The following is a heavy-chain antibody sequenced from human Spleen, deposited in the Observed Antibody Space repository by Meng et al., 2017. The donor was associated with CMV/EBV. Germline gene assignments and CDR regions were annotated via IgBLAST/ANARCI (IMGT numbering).Heavy chain of an antibody. CDR2: INHSGST. J-gene: IGHJ4*02. CDR3: ARDFGGYCSSTSCRYFDY. CDR1: SFSGYY. D-gene: IGHD2-2*01. Sequence: SFSGYYWSWIRQPPGKGLERIGEINHSGSTNYNPSLKSRVTISVDTSKNQFSLKLSSVTAADTAVYYCARDFGGYCSSTSCRYFDYWGQGTLVTVSS. V-gene: IGHV4-34*01.